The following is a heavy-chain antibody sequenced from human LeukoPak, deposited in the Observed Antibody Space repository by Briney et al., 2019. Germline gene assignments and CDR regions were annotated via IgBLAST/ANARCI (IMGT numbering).Heavy chain of an antibody. Sequence: SETLSLTCTVSGYSISSGYYWGWIRQPPGKGLEWIGSIYHSGSTYYNPSLKSRVTISVDTSKNQFSLKLSPVTAADTAVYYCASSAGTMVFDYWGQGTLVTVSS. CDR2: IYHSGST. V-gene: IGHV4-38-2*02. J-gene: IGHJ4*02. CDR1: GYSISSGYY. CDR3: ASSAGTMVFDY. D-gene: IGHD6-13*01.